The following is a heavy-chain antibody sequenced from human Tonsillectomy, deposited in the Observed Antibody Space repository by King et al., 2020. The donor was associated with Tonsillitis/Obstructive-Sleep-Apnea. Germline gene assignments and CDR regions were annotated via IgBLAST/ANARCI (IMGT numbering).Heavy chain of an antibody. D-gene: IGHD1-26*01. V-gene: IGHV3-21*01. J-gene: IGHJ6*02. CDR3: AREGGGATNRPLYYYYYGMDV. CDR1: GFTFSSYN. CDR2: INGSSRHI. Sequence: DVQLVESGGGLVKPGGSLRLSCAASGFTFSSYNMNWVRQAPGKGLEWVSSINGSSRHISYADSVKGRFTISRDNAKNSLYLQMNSLRAEDTAVYYCAREGGGATNRPLYYYYYGMDVWGQGTTVTVSS.